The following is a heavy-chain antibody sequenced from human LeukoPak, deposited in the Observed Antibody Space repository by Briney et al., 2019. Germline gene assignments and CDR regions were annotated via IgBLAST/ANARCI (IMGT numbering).Heavy chain of an antibody. CDR3: ARGDRAASGYDY. V-gene: IGHV3-66*01. J-gene: IGHJ4*02. CDR1: GFTVSSND. Sequence: GGSLRLSCAASGFTVSSNDMNWVRQAPGKGLEWVSVIYSGGRMYYADSVKGSFIISRDNSKTPLYLQINSLRAEATAVYYSARGDRAASGYDYWGQGTLVTVSS. D-gene: IGHD3-22*01. CDR2: IYSGGRM.